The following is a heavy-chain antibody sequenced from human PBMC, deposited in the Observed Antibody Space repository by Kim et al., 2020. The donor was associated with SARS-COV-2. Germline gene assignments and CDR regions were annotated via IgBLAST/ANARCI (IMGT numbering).Heavy chain of an antibody. CDR1: GFTFSSYW. CDR2: IKQDGSEK. CDR3: ARDFGVAGSLDAFDI. D-gene: IGHD3-3*01. Sequence: GGSLRLSCAASGFTFSSYWMSWVRQAPGKGLEWVANIKQDGSEKYYVDSVKGRFTISRDNAKNSLYLQMNSLRAEDTAVYYCARDFGVAGSLDAFDIWGQGTMVTVSS. V-gene: IGHV3-7*03. J-gene: IGHJ3*02.